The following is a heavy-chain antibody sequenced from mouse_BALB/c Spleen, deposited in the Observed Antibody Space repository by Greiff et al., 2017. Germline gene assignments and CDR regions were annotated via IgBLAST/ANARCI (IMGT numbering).Heavy chain of an antibody. CDR1: GYTFTSYW. Sequence: LKQPGSELVRPGASVKLSCKASGYTFTSYWMHWVKQRPGQGLEWIGNIYPGSGSTNYDEKFKSKATLTVDTSSSTAYMQLSSLTSEDSAVYYCTRSGMDYWGQGTSVTVSS. J-gene: IGHJ4*01. CDR3: TRSGMDY. V-gene: IGHV1S22*01. CDR2: IYPGSGST.